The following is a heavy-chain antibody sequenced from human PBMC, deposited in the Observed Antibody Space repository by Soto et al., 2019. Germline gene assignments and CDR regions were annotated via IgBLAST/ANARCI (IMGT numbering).Heavy chain of an antibody. CDR2: IIPIFGTA. Sequence: SVKVSCKASGGTFSSYAISWVRQAPGQGLEWMGGIIPIFGTANYAQKFQGRVTITADESTSTAYMELSSLRSEDTAVYYCARGSDYDSSGYYYSWFDHWGQGTLVTVSS. CDR3: ARGSDYDSSGYYYSWFDH. CDR1: GGTFSSYA. V-gene: IGHV1-69*13. J-gene: IGHJ5*02. D-gene: IGHD3-22*01.